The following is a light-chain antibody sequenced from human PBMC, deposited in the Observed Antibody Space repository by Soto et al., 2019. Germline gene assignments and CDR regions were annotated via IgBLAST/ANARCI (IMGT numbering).Light chain of an antibody. V-gene: IGLV2-14*01. CDR2: EVS. CDR3: TSYSRYRVLV. J-gene: IGLJ3*02. CDR1: IRDMGGCKY. Sequence: NLHASVSGSLGQSISISCTGTIRDMGGCKYVSWYQQHPGKAPKLVIVEVSNRHSGVSDRVSGSNCGNTASLTISGLQAEDEADYYCTSYSRYRVLVFGGGTKVTVL.